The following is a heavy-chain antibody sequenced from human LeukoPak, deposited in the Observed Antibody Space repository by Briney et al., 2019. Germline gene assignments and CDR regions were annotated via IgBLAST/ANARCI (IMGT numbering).Heavy chain of an antibody. D-gene: IGHD4-23*01. Sequence: TGGSLRLSCAASGFTFSSHWMSWVRQAPGKGLEWVAHIKQDGSEKQYMDSVRGRFTISRDNTKNSMYLQMDSLRDEDTAVYYCARAGRSFYGGSSDYWGQGTLVTASS. CDR3: ARAGRSFYGGSSDY. V-gene: IGHV3-7*01. CDR2: IKQDGSEK. J-gene: IGHJ4*02. CDR1: GFTFSSHW.